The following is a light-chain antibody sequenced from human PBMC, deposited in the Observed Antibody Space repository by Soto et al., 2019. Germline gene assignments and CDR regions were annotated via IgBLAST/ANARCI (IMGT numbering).Light chain of an antibody. Sequence: DIQLTQSPSFLSASVGDRVTITCRASQDISDYLAWYQQRPGKAPKLLIYAASTLQSGVPSRFSGSGSGTEFTLTISSLQPEDFATYSCQQLNSYSGTFGQGTKVDIK. J-gene: IGKJ1*01. V-gene: IGKV1-9*01. CDR2: AAS. CDR3: QQLNSYSGT. CDR1: QDISDY.